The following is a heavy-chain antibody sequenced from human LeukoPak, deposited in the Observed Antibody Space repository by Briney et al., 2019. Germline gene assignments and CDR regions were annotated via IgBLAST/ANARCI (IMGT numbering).Heavy chain of an antibody. V-gene: IGHV4-4*02. Sequence: SETLSLTCAVSGGSISNTNWWIWVRQPPGKGLEWIGEIYHSGRTDYNPSLKSRVTISVDKSKNQFSLKLSSVTAADTAVYYCAMYSSGWYEYFQHWGQGTLVTVSS. CDR3: AMYSSGWYEYFQH. CDR2: IYHSGRT. D-gene: IGHD6-19*01. CDR1: GGSISNTNW. J-gene: IGHJ1*01.